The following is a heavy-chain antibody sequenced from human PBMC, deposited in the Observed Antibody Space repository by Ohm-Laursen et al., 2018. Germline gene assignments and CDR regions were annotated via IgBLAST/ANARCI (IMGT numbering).Heavy chain of an antibody. CDR2: LYSGGNT. D-gene: IGHD2-2*01. V-gene: IGHV3-53*01. CDR3: SGGVPAAARRYYFDS. J-gene: IGHJ4*02. CDR1: GFTVSSNY. Sequence: SLRLSCTAPGFTVSSNYMSWVRQAPGKGLECVSVLYSGGNTYYADSVKGRFTISRDNSKNILYLQMNSLRAEDTALYYCSGGVPAAARRYYFDSWGQGTLVTVSS.